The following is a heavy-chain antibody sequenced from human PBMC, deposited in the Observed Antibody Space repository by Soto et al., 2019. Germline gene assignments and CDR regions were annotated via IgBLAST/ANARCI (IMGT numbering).Heavy chain of an antibody. D-gene: IGHD1-1*01. CDR2: ISGSGGSI. V-gene: IGHV3-23*01. CDR1: GFTFGSYA. J-gene: IGHJ6*02. CDR3: VKGYWKGDV. Sequence: GGSLRLSCAASGFTFGSYAMNWVRQAPGNGLEWVSAISGSGGSIHYADSVKGRFTISRDNSKNTLYLQMNSLRDEDTAVYHCVKGYWKGDVWGQGTTVTVSS.